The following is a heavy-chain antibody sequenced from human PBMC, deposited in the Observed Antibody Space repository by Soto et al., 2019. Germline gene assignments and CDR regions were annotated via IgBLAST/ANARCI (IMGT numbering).Heavy chain of an antibody. J-gene: IGHJ5*02. D-gene: IGHD3-3*01. CDR2: ISGSGGST. CDR3: AKDGDISDFWSGYYTNNLFDP. V-gene: IGHV3-23*01. Sequence: GGALRLSCAASGFTFSSYAMSWVRRAPGKGLEWVSAISGSGGSTFYADSVKGRFTIARDNSKTTLFLQMNSLRAEETAVYYCAKDGDISDFWSGYYTNNLFDPWGQGTLVTVSS. CDR1: GFTFSSYA.